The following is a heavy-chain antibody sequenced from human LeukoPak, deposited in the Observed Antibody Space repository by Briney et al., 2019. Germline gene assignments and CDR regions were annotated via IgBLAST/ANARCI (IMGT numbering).Heavy chain of an antibody. J-gene: IGHJ4*02. CDR3: ASGKSGY. D-gene: IGHD6-25*01. CDR2: IYYSGST. Sequence: SETLSLTCTVSGGSISSSDYYWSWIRQPPGKGLEWIGYIYYSGSTYYNPSLKSRVTISVDTSKNQFSLKLSPVTAADTAVYYCASGKSGYWGQGTLVTVSS. CDR1: GGSISSSDYY. V-gene: IGHV4-30-4*08.